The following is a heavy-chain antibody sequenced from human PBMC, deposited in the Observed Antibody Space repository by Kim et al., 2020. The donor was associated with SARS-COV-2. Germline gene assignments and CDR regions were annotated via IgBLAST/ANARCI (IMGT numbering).Heavy chain of an antibody. V-gene: IGHV3-9*01. Sequence: GGSLRLSCAASGFTFDDYAMHWVRQAPGKGLEWVSGISWNSGSIGYADSVKGRFTISRDNAKNSLYLQMNSLRAEDTALYYCAKDMRGDGYNNDDYWGQGTLVTVSS. CDR2: ISWNSGSI. CDR3: AKDMRGDGYNNDDY. CDR1: GFTFDDYA. D-gene: IGHD5-12*01. J-gene: IGHJ4*02.